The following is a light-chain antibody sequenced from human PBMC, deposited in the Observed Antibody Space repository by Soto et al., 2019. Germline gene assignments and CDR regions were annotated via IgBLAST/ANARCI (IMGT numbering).Light chain of an antibody. CDR1: SSNIGANYD. CDR3: QSYDNSLIGSV. V-gene: IGLV1-40*01. CDR2: NNN. J-gene: IGLJ2*01. Sequence: QSVLTQPPSVSGAPGQRVTISCTGSSSNIGANYDVHWYQQLPGTAPKLLIYNNNNRPSGVPDRFSGSKSGKSASLAITGLQAEDEADYYCQSYDNSLIGSVFGGGTKLTVL.